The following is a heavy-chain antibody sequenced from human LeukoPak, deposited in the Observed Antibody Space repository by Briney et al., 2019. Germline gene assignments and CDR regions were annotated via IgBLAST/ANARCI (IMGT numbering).Heavy chain of an antibody. J-gene: IGHJ3*02. D-gene: IGHD4-17*01. CDR1: GFTFSSSG. CDR3: ARDSDYGGAFDI. CDR2: ISYDGSNK. Sequence: GGSLRLSCAASGFTFSSSGMHWVRQAPGKGLEWVTVISYDGSNKNYADSVKGRFIISRDNSKNTVYLQMNSLRAEDTAVYYCARDSDYGGAFDIWGQGTMVTVSS. V-gene: IGHV3-30*03.